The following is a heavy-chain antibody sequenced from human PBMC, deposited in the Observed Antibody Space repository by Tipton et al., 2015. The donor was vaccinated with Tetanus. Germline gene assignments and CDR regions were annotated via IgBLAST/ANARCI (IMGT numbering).Heavy chain of an antibody. CDR1: GDSISFYY. CDR3: ARDLRRYQQNNWFDP. CDR2: IYYSGNT. J-gene: IGHJ5*02. V-gene: IGHV4-59*01. D-gene: IGHD2-2*01. Sequence: TLSLTCTVSGDSISFYYWSWIRQPPGKGLEWIGYIYYSGNTKNNPSLKSRITMSVDTSKNQFSLNLTSVTPADTAVYYCARDLRRYQQNNWFDPWGQGTLVTVSS.